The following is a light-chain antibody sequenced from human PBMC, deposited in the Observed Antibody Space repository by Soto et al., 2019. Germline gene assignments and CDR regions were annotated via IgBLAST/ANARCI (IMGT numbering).Light chain of an antibody. CDR1: QTVGSN. CDR2: GAS. Sequence: EVVMTQSPATLSVSPGERATLSCRASQTVGSNLAWYQHKPGQAPRLLISGASTRATGVPARFSGSGSGTEFALTISGLQSEEFAVYYCQQYNNWWTFGQGTKVESK. J-gene: IGKJ1*01. CDR3: QQYNNWWT. V-gene: IGKV3-15*01.